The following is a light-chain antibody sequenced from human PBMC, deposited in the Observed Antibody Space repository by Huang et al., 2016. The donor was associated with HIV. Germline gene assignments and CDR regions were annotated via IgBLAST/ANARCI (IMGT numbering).Light chain of an antibody. CDR3: HQRTGWPPIT. V-gene: IGKV3-11*01. Sequence: EVVLTQSPVTLSLSPGERATLSCRASRTLSGYLAWYQQKPGQAPRLLIYDASTRATGIPARFSGSGYATDFTLTISSVEPEDVAIYYCHQRTGWPPITFGQGTRVEMK. CDR2: DAS. J-gene: IGKJ5*01. CDR1: RTLSGY.